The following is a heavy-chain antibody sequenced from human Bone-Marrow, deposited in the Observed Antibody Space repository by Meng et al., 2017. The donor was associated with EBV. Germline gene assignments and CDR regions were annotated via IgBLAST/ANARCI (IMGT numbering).Heavy chain of an antibody. CDR2: IYDGGTT. J-gene: IGHJ4*02. V-gene: IGHV4-61*01. D-gene: IGHD3-10*01. CDR1: GASVSGCTYH. CDR3: AKSRSSTPGVVDY. Sequence: PGLSQPSELRSLPSSAPGASVSGCTYHWSWIRQPPGEELEWIGYIYDGGTTIYNPSLKRRVTILVDASKNQFSLKLSSVTTADTAVYYCAKSRSSTPGVVDYWGQGTLVTVSS.